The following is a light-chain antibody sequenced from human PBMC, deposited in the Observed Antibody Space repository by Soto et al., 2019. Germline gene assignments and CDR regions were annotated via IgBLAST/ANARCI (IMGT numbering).Light chain of an antibody. V-gene: IGLV2-23*01. CDR3: CSYTLSNTYV. Sequence: QSVLTQPASVSGSPGQSITISCTGTSSDIGSSELVSWYQHHPGKAPKLIIYEGNKRPSGVSSPFSGSKSGNTASLTISRLQAEDEADYYCCSYTLSNTYVFGTGTQLTVL. CDR1: SSDIGSSEL. CDR2: EGN. J-gene: IGLJ1*01.